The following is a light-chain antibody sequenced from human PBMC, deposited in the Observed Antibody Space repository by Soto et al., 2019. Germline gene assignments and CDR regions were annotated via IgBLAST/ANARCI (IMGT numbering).Light chain of an antibody. J-gene: IGLJ1*01. CDR2: DVS. V-gene: IGLV2-14*03. Sequence: QSALTQPASVSGSPGQSITISCTGTSSDVGGYNYVSWYQQHPGKAPKFMIYDVSSRPSGVSNRFSGSKSGNTASLTISGLQAEDEADYYCCSYTTSNTRQIVFGTRTKVTVL. CDR3: CSYTTSNTRQIV. CDR1: SSDVGGYNY.